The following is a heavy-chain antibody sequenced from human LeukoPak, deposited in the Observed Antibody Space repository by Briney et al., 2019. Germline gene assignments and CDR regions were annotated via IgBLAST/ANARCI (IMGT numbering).Heavy chain of an antibody. Sequence: GGSLRLSCAASGFTFSSYAMSWVRQAPGKGLEWVSAISGSGGSTYYADSVKGRFTISRDNSKNTLYLQMNSLRAEDTAVYYCAKKSPMYYYDSSGSYDYWGQGTLVTVSS. V-gene: IGHV3-23*01. CDR3: AKKSPMYYYDSSGSYDY. J-gene: IGHJ4*02. CDR2: ISGSGGST. D-gene: IGHD3-22*01. CDR1: GFTFSSYA.